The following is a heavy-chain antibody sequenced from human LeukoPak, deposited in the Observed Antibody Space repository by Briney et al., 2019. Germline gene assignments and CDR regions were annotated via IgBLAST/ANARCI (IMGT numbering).Heavy chain of an antibody. Sequence: SETLPLTCTVSGGSISSSYWSWIRQRPGKGLEWIGHIYYSGSTNFNPSLKSRVTLSLDTSKNQFSLKLISVTAADTAVYYCARGAGKYYFHGMDVWGQGTTVTVSS. CDR1: GGSISSSY. CDR2: IYYSGST. J-gene: IGHJ6*02. V-gene: IGHV4-59*01. CDR3: ARGAGKYYFHGMDV.